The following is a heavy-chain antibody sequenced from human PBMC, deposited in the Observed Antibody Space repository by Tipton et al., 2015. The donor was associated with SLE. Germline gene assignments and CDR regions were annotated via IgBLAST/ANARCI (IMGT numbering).Heavy chain of an antibody. CDR3: ARPTYSSGWYYFDY. Sequence: TLSLTCTVSGGSLSSSSYYWGWLRQPPGKGLEWIGSIYYSGSTYYNPSLKSRVTISVDTSKNQFSLKLSSVTAADTAVYYCARPTYSSGWYYFDYWGQGTLVTVSS. CDR1: GGSLSSSSYY. J-gene: IGHJ4*02. CDR2: IYYSGST. D-gene: IGHD6-19*01. V-gene: IGHV4-39*07.